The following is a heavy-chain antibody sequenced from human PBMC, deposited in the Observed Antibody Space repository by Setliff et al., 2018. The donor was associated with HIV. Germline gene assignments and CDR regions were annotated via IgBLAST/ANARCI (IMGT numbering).Heavy chain of an antibody. D-gene: IGHD3-22*01. J-gene: IGHJ6*03. CDR3: ARGRVYKGYYDSSSSWGRYYYYHMDV. CDR1: GYSISNGYY. Sequence: SETLSLTCALSGYSISNGYYWGWIRQPSGKGLGWIGSIYHSGSTFYNPSLKSRVTISVNTSKNQFSLKLSSVSAADTAVFYCARGRVYKGYYDSSSSWGRYYYYHMDVWGQGTTVTVSS. CDR2: IYHSGST. V-gene: IGHV4-38-2*01.